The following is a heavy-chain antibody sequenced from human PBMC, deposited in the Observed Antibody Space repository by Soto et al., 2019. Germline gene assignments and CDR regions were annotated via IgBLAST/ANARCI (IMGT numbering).Heavy chain of an antibody. CDR2: ISYDGSNK. D-gene: IGHD2-21*01. CDR1: GFTFSSYA. J-gene: IGHJ6*02. Sequence: QPGGSLRLSCAASGFTFSSYAMHWVRQAPGKGLEWVAVISYDGSNKYYADSVKGRFTISRDNSKNTLYLQMNSLRAEDTAVYYCAREFALGWSTAPHYYYYGMDVWGQGTTVTVSS. CDR3: AREFALGWSTAPHYYYYGMDV. V-gene: IGHV3-30-3*01.